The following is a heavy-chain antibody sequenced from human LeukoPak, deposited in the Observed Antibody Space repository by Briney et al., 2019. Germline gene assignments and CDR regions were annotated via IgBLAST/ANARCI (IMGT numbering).Heavy chain of an antibody. J-gene: IGHJ4*02. D-gene: IGHD3-10*01. CDR1: GFTFSNAW. V-gene: IGHV3-15*01. CDR2: IKSKTDGGTT. CDR3: TTDQRKAYYGYGFNY. Sequence: PGGSLRLSCAASGFTFSNAWMSWVRQAPGKGLEWVGRIKSKTDGGTTDYAAPVKGRFTISRDDSKNTLYLQMNSLKTEDTAVYYCTTDQRKAYYGYGFNYWGQGTLVTVSS.